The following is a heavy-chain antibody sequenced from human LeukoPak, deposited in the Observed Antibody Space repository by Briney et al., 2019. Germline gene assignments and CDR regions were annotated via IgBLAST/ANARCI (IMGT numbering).Heavy chain of an antibody. Sequence: GGSLRFSCAASGFTFSSYGMHGVRQAPGKGLEWVAVIWSDGSNKYYADSVKGRFTISRDNSKNTLYLQMNSLRAEDTAVYYCARDHSSGWYYFDYWGQGTLVTVSS. V-gene: IGHV3-33*01. D-gene: IGHD6-19*01. J-gene: IGHJ4*02. CDR2: IWSDGSNK. CDR3: ARDHSSGWYYFDY. CDR1: GFTFSSYG.